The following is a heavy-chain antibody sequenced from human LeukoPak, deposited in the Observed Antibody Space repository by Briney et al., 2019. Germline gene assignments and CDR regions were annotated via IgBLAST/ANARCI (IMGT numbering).Heavy chain of an antibody. Sequence: GGSLRLFCAASGFTFSSYGMHWVRQAPGKGLEWVADIWYDGSNKYYADSVKGRFTISRDNSKNTLYLPMNSLRAEDTAVYYCAREGNYYDSSGHDAFDIWGQGTMVTVSS. V-gene: IGHV3-33*01. CDR2: IWYDGSNK. CDR1: GFTFSSYG. D-gene: IGHD3-22*01. J-gene: IGHJ3*02. CDR3: AREGNYYDSSGHDAFDI.